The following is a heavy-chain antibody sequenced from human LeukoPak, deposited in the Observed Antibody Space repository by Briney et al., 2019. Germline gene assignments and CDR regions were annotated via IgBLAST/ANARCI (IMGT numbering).Heavy chain of an antibody. Sequence: PSETLSLTCIVAGGSTSAYYWSWIRQPPGKGLEWIGYIHYSGTTNSYPCLKSRVTIALDTSKNQFSLKLNSVTAADTAVYYCARFGTSSSRFFDQWGQGTLVTVSS. CDR1: GGSTSAYY. D-gene: IGHD6-6*01. J-gene: IGHJ4*02. V-gene: IGHV4-59*01. CDR2: IHYSGTT. CDR3: ARFGTSSSRFFDQ.